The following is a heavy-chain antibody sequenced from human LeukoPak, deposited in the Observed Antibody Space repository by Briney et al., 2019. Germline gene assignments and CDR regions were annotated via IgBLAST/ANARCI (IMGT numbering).Heavy chain of an antibody. V-gene: IGHV3-7*01. D-gene: IGHD1-1*01. CDR2: IKQDGSEK. J-gene: IGHJ6*02. CDR1: GFTFSSYW. Sequence: GSLRLSCAASGFTFSSYWMSWVRQAPGKGLEGVANIKQDGSEKYYVDSVKGRFTISRDNAKNSLYLQMNSLRAEDTAVYYCARDDGGNWNDLYYYYGMGVWGQGTTVTVSS. CDR3: ARDDGGNWNDLYYYYGMGV.